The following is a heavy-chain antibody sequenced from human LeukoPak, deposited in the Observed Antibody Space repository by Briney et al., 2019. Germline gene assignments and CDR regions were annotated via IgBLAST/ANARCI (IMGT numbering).Heavy chain of an antibody. J-gene: IGHJ4*02. Sequence: SETLSLTCTVSGGSISSYYWSWIRQPPGKGLEWIGYIYYSGSTNYNPSLKSRVTISVDTSKNQFSLKLSSVTAADMAVYYCARHYEAAPFDYWGQGTLVTVSS. V-gene: IGHV4-59*08. CDR3: ARHYEAAPFDY. CDR1: GGSISSYY. D-gene: IGHD3-3*01. CDR2: IYYSGST.